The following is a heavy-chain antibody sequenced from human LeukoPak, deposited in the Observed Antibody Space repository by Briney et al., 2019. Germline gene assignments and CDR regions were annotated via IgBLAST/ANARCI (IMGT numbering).Heavy chain of an antibody. J-gene: IGHJ4*02. CDR3: AKYSSSWYGIFDY. D-gene: IGHD6-13*01. Sequence: GGSLRLSCAASGFTFSSYAMHWVRQAPGKGLEWVAVISYDGSNKYYADSVKGRFTISRDNSKNTLYLQMNSLRAEDTAVYYCAKYSSSWYGIFDYWGQGTLVTVSS. CDR2: ISYDGSNK. CDR1: GFTFSSYA. V-gene: IGHV3-30-3*02.